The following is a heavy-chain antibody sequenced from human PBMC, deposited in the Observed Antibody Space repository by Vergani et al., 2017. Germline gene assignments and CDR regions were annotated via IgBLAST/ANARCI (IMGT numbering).Heavy chain of an antibody. CDR2: ISGNSNSI. Sequence: EVQLEESGGGLVLPGRSLRLSCVASGFTSAGYAMHWVRQAPGKGLEWVSGISGNSNSIGYADSVKGRFTISRDNAKNSLYLQMNSLRAEETALYYCAKDLGNASGGGWCDPWGKGTRGTVS. J-gene: IGHJ5*02. D-gene: IGHD3-10*01. CDR1: GFTSAGYA. CDR3: AKDLGNASGGGWCDP. V-gene: IGHV3-9*02.